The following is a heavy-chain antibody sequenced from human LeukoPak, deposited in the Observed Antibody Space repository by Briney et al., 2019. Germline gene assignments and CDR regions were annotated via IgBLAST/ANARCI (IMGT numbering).Heavy chain of an antibody. Sequence: GASVKVSCKASGYTFTSYYMHWVRQAPGQGLECMGIINPSGGSTSYAQKFQGRVTMTRDTSTSTVYMELSSLRSEDTAVYYCARDLGGYSYGPYFDYWGQGTLVTVSS. CDR1: GYTFTSYY. J-gene: IGHJ4*02. D-gene: IGHD5-18*01. CDR2: INPSGGST. V-gene: IGHV1-46*03. CDR3: ARDLGGYSYGPYFDY.